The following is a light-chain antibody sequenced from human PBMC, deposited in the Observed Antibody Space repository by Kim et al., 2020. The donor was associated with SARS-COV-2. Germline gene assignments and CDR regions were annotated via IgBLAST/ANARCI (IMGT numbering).Light chain of an antibody. V-gene: IGLV1-44*01. Sequence: GQRVTISCSGSSSNIGSNPVNWYHQLPGTAPKLLIYTTDQRPSGVPDRFSGSKAGTSASLAISRLQSEDEADYYCATWDNSLNAWVFGGGTQLTVL. J-gene: IGLJ3*02. CDR3: ATWDNSLNAWV. CDR2: TTD. CDR1: SSNIGSNP.